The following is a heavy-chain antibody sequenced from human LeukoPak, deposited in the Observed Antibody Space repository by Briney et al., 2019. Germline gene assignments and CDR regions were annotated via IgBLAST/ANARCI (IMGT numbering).Heavy chain of an antibody. D-gene: IGHD4-23*01. CDR2: INSDGIST. J-gene: IGHJ3*02. CDR1: GFSFSSYW. Sequence: PGGSLRLSCAASGFSFSSYWIHWVRQAPGKGLVWVSRINSDGISTTYADSVKGRFTISRDNAKNTLYLQMNSLRAEDTAVYYCASRNYGGAFDIWGQGTMVTVSS. CDR3: ASRNYGGAFDI. V-gene: IGHV3-74*01.